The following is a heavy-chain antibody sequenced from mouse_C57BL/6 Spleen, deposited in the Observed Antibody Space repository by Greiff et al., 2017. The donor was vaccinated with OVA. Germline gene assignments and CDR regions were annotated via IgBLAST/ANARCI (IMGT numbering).Heavy chain of an antibody. CDR3: ARGTTVVATDFDV. CDR2: INPSNGGT. Sequence: VKQRPGQGLEWIGNINPSNGGTNYNEKFKSKATLTVDKSSSTAYMQLSSLTSEDSAVYYCARGTTVVATDFDVWGTGTTVTVSS. V-gene: IGHV1-53*01. J-gene: IGHJ1*03. D-gene: IGHD1-1*01.